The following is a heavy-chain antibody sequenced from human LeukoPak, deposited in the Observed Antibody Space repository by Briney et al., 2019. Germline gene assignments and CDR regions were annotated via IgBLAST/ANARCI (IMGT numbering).Heavy chain of an antibody. V-gene: IGHV3-9*01. J-gene: IGHJ4*02. CDR3: AKDRGIAAAGTGY. Sequence: SGGSLRLSCAASGFTFDDYAMHWVGQAPGKGLEWVSGISWNSGSIGYADSVKGRFTISRDNAKNSLYLQMNSLRAEDTALYYCAKDRGIAAAGTGYWGQGTLVTISS. D-gene: IGHD6-13*01. CDR2: ISWNSGSI. CDR1: GFTFDDYA.